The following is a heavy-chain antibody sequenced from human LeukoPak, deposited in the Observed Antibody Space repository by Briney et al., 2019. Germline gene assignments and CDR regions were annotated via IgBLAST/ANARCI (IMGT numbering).Heavy chain of an antibody. V-gene: IGHV3-23*01. CDR1: GFTLSSYE. D-gene: IGHD3-22*01. CDR2: IEYSGGSA. CDR3: ARRAGDYSHPYDY. Sequence: GGSLRLSCTVSGFTLSSYEMSWIRQAPGKGLEWVSSIEYSGGSAYYADSVKGRFTISRDDSKNTLYLQLSSLRAEDTAVYYCARRAGDYSHPYDYWGQGTLVTVSS. J-gene: IGHJ4*02.